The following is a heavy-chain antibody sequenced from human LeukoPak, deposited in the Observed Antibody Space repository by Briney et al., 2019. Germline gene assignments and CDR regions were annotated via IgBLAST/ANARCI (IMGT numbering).Heavy chain of an antibody. CDR2: ISHSGST. Sequence: PSETLSLTCAVYGGSFSGYYWSWIRQPPGKGLEWIGEISHSGSTNYNPSLKSRVTISVDTSKNQFSLKLSSVTAADTAVYYCARGPFHYDYVWGNSRITATGFDYWGQGTLVAVSS. V-gene: IGHV4-34*01. CDR1: GGSFSGYY. J-gene: IGHJ4*02. CDR3: ARGPFHYDYVWGNSRITATGFDY. D-gene: IGHD3-16*01.